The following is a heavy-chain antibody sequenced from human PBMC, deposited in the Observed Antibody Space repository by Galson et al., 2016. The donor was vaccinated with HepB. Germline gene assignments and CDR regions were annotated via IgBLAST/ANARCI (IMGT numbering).Heavy chain of an antibody. CDR3: ARGHIVATVDYYYYGLDV. CDR2: INAANGDT. J-gene: IGHJ6*02. CDR1: GYTFTTYA. Sequence: SVKVSCKASGYTFTTYAMYWVRQAPGQRLELMGWINAANGDTKYSQKLQGRGTITWDTSANTAYMELSSLRSEDTAVYYCARGHIVATVDYYYYGLDVWGQGTTVTVSS. D-gene: IGHD5-12*01. V-gene: IGHV1-3*01.